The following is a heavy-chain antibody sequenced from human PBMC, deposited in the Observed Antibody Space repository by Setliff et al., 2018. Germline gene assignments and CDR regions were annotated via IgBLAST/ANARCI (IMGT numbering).Heavy chain of an antibody. V-gene: IGHV4-38-2*02. CDR3: ARGSSGWYSGAFDI. CDR1: GYSISSGYI. D-gene: IGHD6-19*01. Sequence: SETLSLTCTVSGYSISSGYIWGWIRQPPGKGLEWVGNIGHTGSTNYNPSLKSRVTISLDTSKNQFSLKLSSVTAADTAVYYCARGSSGWYSGAFDIWGQGTMVTVSS. J-gene: IGHJ3*02. CDR2: IGHTGST.